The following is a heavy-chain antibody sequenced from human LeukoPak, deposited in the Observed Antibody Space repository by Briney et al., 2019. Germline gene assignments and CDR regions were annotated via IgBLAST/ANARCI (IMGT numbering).Heavy chain of an antibody. CDR2: IIPIFGTT. J-gene: IGHJ2*01. D-gene: IGHD2-15*01. CDR1: GYTFTSYD. V-gene: IGHV1-69*13. Sequence: SVKVSCKASGYTFTSYDINWVRQAPGQGLEWMGGIIPIFGTTFHAQKFQDRVTFTADESTSTANMELRSLNSEDTAVYFCAREGEGLGYCSGGTCSWYFDIWGRGTLVTVSS. CDR3: AREGEGLGYCSGGTCSWYFDI.